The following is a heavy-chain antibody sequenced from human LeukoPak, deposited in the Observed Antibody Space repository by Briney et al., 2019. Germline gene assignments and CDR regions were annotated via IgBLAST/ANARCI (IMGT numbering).Heavy chain of an antibody. V-gene: IGHV3-23*01. D-gene: IGHD6-13*01. CDR1: GFTFSSYA. CDR3: AKDSSSGRDEQQLVS. Sequence: PGGSLRLSCAASGFTFSSYAMSWVRQAPGKGLEWVSAISGSGGSTYYADSVKGRFTISRGNSKNTLYLQMNSLRAEDTAVYYCAKDSSSGRDEQQLVSWGQGTLVTVSS. J-gene: IGHJ5*02. CDR2: ISGSGGST.